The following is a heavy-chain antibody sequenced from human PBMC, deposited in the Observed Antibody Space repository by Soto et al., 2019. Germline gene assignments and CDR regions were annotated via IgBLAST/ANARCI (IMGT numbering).Heavy chain of an antibody. V-gene: IGHV1-46*01. CDR2: INPSGGST. D-gene: IGHD1-26*01. CDR1: GYTFTSYY. CDR3: AMSGSYGGAFDI. Sequence: ASVKVSCKASGYTFTSYYMHWVLQAPGQGLEWMGIINPSGGSTSYAQKFQGRVTMTRDTSTSTVYMELSSLRSEDTAVYYCAMSGSYGGAFDIWGQRTMVTVSS. J-gene: IGHJ3*02.